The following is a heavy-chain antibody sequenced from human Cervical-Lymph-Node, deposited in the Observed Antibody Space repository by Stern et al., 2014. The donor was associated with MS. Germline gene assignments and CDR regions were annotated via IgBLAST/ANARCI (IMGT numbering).Heavy chain of an antibody. D-gene: IGHD2/OR15-2a*01. V-gene: IGHV3-9*01. CDR2: ISWNSGSI. Sequence: EVHLVESGGGLVQPGRSLRLSCAASGFTFDDYAMHWVRQAPGKGLEWVSGISWNSGSIGYADSVKGRFTISRDNAKNSLYLQMNSLRAEDTALYYCANEEYSWGQGTLVTVSS. J-gene: IGHJ5*02. CDR1: GFTFDDYA. CDR3: ANEEYS.